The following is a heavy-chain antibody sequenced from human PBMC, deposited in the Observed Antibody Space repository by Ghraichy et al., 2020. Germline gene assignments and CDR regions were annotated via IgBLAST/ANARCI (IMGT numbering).Heavy chain of an antibody. CDR3: ARDPLLGYCSGGSCYEGAFDI. Sequence: GGSLRLSCAASGFTFSSYSMNWVRQAPGKGLEWVSSISSSSSYIYYADSVKGRFTISRDNAKNSLYLQMNSLRAEDTAVYYCARDPLLGYCSGGSCYEGAFDIWGQGTMVTVSS. V-gene: IGHV3-21*01. CDR1: GFTFSSYS. J-gene: IGHJ3*02. CDR2: ISSSSSYI. D-gene: IGHD2-15*01.